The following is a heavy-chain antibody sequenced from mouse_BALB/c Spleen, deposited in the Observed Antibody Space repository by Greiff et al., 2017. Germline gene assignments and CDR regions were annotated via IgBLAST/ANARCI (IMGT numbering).Heavy chain of an antibody. Sequence: EVKLVESGGGLVKPGGSLKLSCAASGFTFSDYYMYWVRQTPEKRLEWVATISDGGSYTYYPDSVKGRFTISRDNAKNNLYLQMSSLKSEDTAMYYCARDYYGKGAMDYWGQGTSVTVSS. D-gene: IGHD2-1*01. J-gene: IGHJ4*01. CDR2: ISDGGSYT. V-gene: IGHV5-4*02. CDR3: ARDYYGKGAMDY. CDR1: GFTFSDYY.